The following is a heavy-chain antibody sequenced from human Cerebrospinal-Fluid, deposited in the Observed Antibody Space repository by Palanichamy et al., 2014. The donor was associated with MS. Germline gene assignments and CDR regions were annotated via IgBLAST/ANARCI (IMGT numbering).Heavy chain of an antibody. Sequence: QVQLQDRGPGLVKPSETLSLTCTVSGGSISSYYWSWIRQPPGKGLEWIGYIYYSGSTNYNPSLKSRVTISVDTSKNQFSLKLSSVTAADTAFYYCARVRSGWYYFDYWGQGTPLTVSS. D-gene: IGHD6-19*01. CDR1: GGSISSYY. J-gene: IGHJ4*02. CDR3: ARVRSGWYYFDY. CDR2: IYYSGST. V-gene: IGHV4-59*01.